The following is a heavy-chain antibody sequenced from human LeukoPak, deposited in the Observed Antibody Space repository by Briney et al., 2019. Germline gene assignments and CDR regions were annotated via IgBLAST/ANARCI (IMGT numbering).Heavy chain of an antibody. CDR2: IRYDGSNK. Sequence: PGGSLRLSCAASGFTFSSYGMHWVRQAPGKGLEWVAFIRYDGSNKYYAVSVKGRFTISRDNSKNTLSLQMNSLRAEDTAVYYCAKARTYDVWNTYLVLDGTFDIWGQGTMVTVSS. CDR1: GFTFSSYG. CDR3: AKARTYDVWNTYLVLDGTFDI. D-gene: IGHD3-3*01. V-gene: IGHV3-30*02. J-gene: IGHJ3*02.